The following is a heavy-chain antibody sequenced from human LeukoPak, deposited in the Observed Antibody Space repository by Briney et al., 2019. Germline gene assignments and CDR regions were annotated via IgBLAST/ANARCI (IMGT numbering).Heavy chain of an antibody. D-gene: IGHD6-19*01. J-gene: IGHJ4*02. CDR3: AKDPPFSYRAVAVTRVDY. CDR2: ISGSGGST. Sequence: PGGSLRLSCAASGFTFSSYAMSWVRQAPGKGLEWVSAISGSGGSTYYADSVKGRFTISRDNSKNTLYLQMNSLRAEDTAVYYCAKDPPFSYRAVAVTRVDYWGQGTLVTVSS. CDR1: GFTFSSYA. V-gene: IGHV3-23*01.